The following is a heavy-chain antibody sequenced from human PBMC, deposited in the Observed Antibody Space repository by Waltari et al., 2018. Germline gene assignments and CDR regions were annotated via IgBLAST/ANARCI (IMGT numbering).Heavy chain of an antibody. CDR2: IYYRVSH. J-gene: IGHJ6*02. CDR3: ARDRTPFWSGYLPLTGYYYYGMDV. D-gene: IGHD3-3*01. V-gene: IGHV4-59*01. CDR1: GGSISSYY. Sequence: QVQLQESGPGLVKPSETLSLTCTVSGGSISSYYWRWIRQPPGKGLEWIGYIYYRVSHNYITSLKCRVTISVDTSKNQFSLKLSSVTAADTAVYYWARDRTPFWSGYLPLTGYYYYGMDVWGQGTTFTVSS.